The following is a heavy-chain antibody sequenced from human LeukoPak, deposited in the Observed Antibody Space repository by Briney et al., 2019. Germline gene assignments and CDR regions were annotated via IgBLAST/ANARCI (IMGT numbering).Heavy chain of an antibody. D-gene: IGHD5-12*01. CDR3: ARDPYSGYYGDYYYYYMDV. J-gene: IGHJ6*03. CDR2: INHSGST. V-gene: IGHV4-34*01. Sequence: SETLSLTCAVYGGSFSGYYWSWIRQPPGKGLEWIGEINHSGSTNYNPSLKSRVTISVDTSKNQFSLKLSSVTAADTAVYYCARDPYSGYYGDYYYYYMDVWGKGTTVTISS. CDR1: GGSFSGYY.